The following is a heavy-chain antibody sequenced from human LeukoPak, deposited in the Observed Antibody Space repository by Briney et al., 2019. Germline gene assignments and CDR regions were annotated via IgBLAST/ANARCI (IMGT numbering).Heavy chain of an antibody. CDR2: ISYDGSNK. Sequence: GRSLRLSCAASGFTFSSYGMHWVRQAPGKGLEWVAVISYDGSNKHYADSVKGRFTISRDNSKNTLYLQMDSLRAEDTAVYYCAKAPRGGLWFGELFDYWGQGTLVTVSS. CDR3: AKAPRGGLWFGELFDY. J-gene: IGHJ4*02. D-gene: IGHD3-10*01. CDR1: GFTFSSYG. V-gene: IGHV3-30*18.